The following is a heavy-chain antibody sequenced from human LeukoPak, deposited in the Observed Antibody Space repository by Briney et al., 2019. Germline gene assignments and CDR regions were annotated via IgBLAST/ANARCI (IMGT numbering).Heavy chain of an antibody. V-gene: IGHV1-2*02. D-gene: IGHD5-12*01. CDR2: INPEKRDT. CDR3: AKKVRGPSHPLDF. J-gene: IGHJ4*02. CDR1: GYTFTGYA. Sequence: GASVKVSCKASGYTFTGYAIHWVRQAPGQGLEWMGWINPEKRDTGYAHKFQGRVTMTSDTSISTAYMKLSSLRSDDTAVYYCAKKVRGPSHPLDFWGQGTLVTVSS.